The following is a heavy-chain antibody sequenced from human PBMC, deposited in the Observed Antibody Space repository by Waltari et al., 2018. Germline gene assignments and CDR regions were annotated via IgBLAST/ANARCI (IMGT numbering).Heavy chain of an antibody. V-gene: IGHV4-39*01. CDR2: IYYSGST. D-gene: IGHD3-9*01. J-gene: IGHJ3*02. CDR3: ARLGSRLRYFPNAFDI. Sequence: QLQLQESGPGLVKPSETLSLTCTVSGGSISSRSYYWGWIRQPPGKGLEWIGGIYYSGSTYYNPSLKSRVTIAVDTSKNQCSLRLSSVTAADTAVYYCARLGSRLRYFPNAFDIWGQGTMVTVSS. CDR1: GGSISSRSYY.